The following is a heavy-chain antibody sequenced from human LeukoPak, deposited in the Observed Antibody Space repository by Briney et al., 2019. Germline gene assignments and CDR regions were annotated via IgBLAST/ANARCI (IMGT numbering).Heavy chain of an antibody. CDR1: GFTVSSNY. CDR2: IYSGGST. V-gene: IGHV3-53*01. CDR3: ARWGITMIVVEADAFDI. D-gene: IGHD3-22*01. J-gene: IGHJ3*02. Sequence: GGSLRLSCAASGFTVSSNYMSWVRQAPGKGLEWVSIIYSGGSTFYADSVKARFTISRDNSKNTLYLQMNSLRAEDTAVYYCARWGITMIVVEADAFDIWGQGTMVTVSS.